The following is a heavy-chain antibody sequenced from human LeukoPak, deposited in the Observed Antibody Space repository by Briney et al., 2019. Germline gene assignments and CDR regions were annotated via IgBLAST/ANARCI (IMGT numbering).Heavy chain of an antibody. CDR2: IYTSGST. CDR3: ARDAGLTYFDY. CDR1: GGSISSCY. V-gene: IGHV4-4*07. D-gene: IGHD3-22*01. J-gene: IGHJ4*02. Sequence: SETLSLTCTVSGGSISSCYWTWIRQHAGKGLEWIGHIYTSGSTYYNPSLKSRVTMSVDTSKNQFSLKLSSVTAADTAMYYCARDAGLTYFDYWGQGTLVTVSS.